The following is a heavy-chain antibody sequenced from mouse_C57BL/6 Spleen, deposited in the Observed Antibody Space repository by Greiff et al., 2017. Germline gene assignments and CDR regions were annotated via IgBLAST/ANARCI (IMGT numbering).Heavy chain of an antibody. D-gene: IGHD1-1*01. V-gene: IGHV1-50*01. CDR3: ELLHAMDD. CDR2: IDPSDSYT. Sequence: QVQLQQPGAELVKPGASVKLSCKASGYTFTSYWMQWVKQRPGQGLEWIGEIDPSDSYTNYNQKFKGKATLTVDTSSSTAYMQLSSLTSDDSAFYYCELLHAMDDWGQGTSVTVSS. J-gene: IGHJ4*01. CDR1: GYTFTSYW.